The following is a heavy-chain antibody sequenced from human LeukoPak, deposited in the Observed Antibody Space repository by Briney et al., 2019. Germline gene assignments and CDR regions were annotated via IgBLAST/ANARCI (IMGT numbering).Heavy chain of an antibody. V-gene: IGHV4-59*01. D-gene: IGHD3-22*01. Sequence: SETLSLTCIVSGGSISSYYWSWIRQPPGKGLEWTGYIYYSGSTNYNPSLKSRVTISVDTSKNQFSLKLSSVTAADTAVYYCARVDYDSSGYPLNFDYWGQGTLVTVSS. CDR1: GGSISSYY. CDR3: ARVDYDSSGYPLNFDY. CDR2: IYYSGST. J-gene: IGHJ4*02.